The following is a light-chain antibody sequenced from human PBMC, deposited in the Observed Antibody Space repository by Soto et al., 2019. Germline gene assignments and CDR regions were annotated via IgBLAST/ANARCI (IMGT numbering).Light chain of an antibody. V-gene: IGKV3-20*01. CDR1: HSVGTTY. J-gene: IGKJ1*01. Sequence: EVALSQSPGTLSLSPGERATLSCRASHSVGTTYLAWYQHKPGQAPRLLIYGASTRATGIPDRFSGSRSGTDFTLTISRLEPEDFAVYFCQLYGSSRWTFGQGTKV. CDR3: QLYGSSRWT. CDR2: GAS.